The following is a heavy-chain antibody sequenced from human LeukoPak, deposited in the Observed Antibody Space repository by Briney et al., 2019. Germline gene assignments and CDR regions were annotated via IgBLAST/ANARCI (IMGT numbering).Heavy chain of an antibody. CDR2: ISGSGGST. Sequence: GGSLRLSCAASGFTFSSYAMSWVRQAPGKGLEWVSAISGSGGSTYYADSVKGRFTISRDNSKNTLYLQMNSLRAEDTAVYYCAKDVSGCSSTSCYTTSFHYWGQGTLVTLSS. CDR1: GFTFSSYA. J-gene: IGHJ4*02. V-gene: IGHV3-23*01. CDR3: AKDVSGCSSTSCYTTSFHY. D-gene: IGHD2-2*02.